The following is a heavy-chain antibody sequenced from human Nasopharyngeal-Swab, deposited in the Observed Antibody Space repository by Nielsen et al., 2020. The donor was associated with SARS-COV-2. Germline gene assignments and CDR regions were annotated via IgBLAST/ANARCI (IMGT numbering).Heavy chain of an antibody. D-gene: IGHD2-21*01. CDR3: ARAQHMGNWFDP. J-gene: IGHJ5*02. Sequence: SETLSLTCTVSGGSISSYYWSWIRQPPGKGLEWIGYIYYSGSTNYNPSLKSRVTISVDTSRNQFSLKLSSVTAADTAVYYCARAQHMGNWFDPWGQGTLVTVSS. CDR2: IYYSGST. CDR1: GGSISSYY. V-gene: IGHV4-59*13.